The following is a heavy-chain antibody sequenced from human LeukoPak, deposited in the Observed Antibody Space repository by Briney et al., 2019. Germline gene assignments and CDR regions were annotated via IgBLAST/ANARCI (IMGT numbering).Heavy chain of an antibody. J-gene: IGHJ6*03. D-gene: IGHD1-26*01. CDR1: GYTFTGYY. Sequence: ASVKVSCKASGYTFTGYYMHWVRQAPGQGLEWMGRINPNSGGTNYAQKFQGRVTMTRDTSISTAYMELSRLRSDDTAVYYCARDLVGANHYYYYMDVWGKGTTVTVSS. V-gene: IGHV1-2*06. CDR2: INPNSGGT. CDR3: ARDLVGANHYYYYMDV.